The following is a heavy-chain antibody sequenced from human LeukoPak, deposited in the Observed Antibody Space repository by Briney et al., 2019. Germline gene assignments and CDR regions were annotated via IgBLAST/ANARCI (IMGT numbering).Heavy chain of an antibody. V-gene: IGHV4-34*01. CDR3: ARGRSGASHCYNY. D-gene: IGHD2-2*02. CDR1: GGSFSGYD. J-gene: IGHJ4*02. CDR2: INHSGST. Sequence: SETLSLTCAVYGGSFSGYDWSWIRQPPGKGRKWMGEINHSGSTNYNPSLKSRVTISVDTSKNQFSLKLSSVTAADMAVYYCARGRSGASHCYNYWGQGTLVTVSS.